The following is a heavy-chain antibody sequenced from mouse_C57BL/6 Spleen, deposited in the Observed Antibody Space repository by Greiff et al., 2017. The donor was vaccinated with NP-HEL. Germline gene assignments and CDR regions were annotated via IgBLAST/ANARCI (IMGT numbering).Heavy chain of an antibody. CDR1: GFTFSSYG. CDR2: ISSGGSYT. CDR3: ARTVVANYFDY. D-gene: IGHD1-1*01. V-gene: IGHV5-6*01. Sequence: EVQLVESGGDLVKPGGSLKLSCAASGFTFSSYGMSWVRQTPDKRLEWVATISSGGSYTYYPDSVKGRFTISRDNAKNTLYLQMSSLKSEDTAMYYCARTVVANYFDYWGQGTTLTVSS. J-gene: IGHJ2*01.